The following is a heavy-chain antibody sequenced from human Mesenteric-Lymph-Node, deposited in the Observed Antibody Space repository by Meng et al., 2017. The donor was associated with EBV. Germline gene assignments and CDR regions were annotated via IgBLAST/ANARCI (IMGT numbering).Heavy chain of an antibody. D-gene: IGHD3-16*01. Sequence: QVRLQESGPGLVKPSETLSLTCTVSGAAVISGSHYWSWIRQPPGKGLEWIGYVYYSGTTDYNPSLKSRVAISVDTSKNQVSLKMYSVTAADTATYYYARATTWGGGEDYWGQGTLVTVSS. V-gene: IGHV4-61*01. CDR3: ARATTWGGGEDY. CDR1: GAAVISGSHY. J-gene: IGHJ4*02. CDR2: VYYSGTT.